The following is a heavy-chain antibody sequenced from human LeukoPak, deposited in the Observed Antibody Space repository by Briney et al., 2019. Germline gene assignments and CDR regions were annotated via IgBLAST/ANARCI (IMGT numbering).Heavy chain of an antibody. J-gene: IGHJ4*02. CDR3: AKVAEMGTISGKFDN. V-gene: IGHV3-23*01. D-gene: IGHD5-24*01. CDR2: ISGNGGRT. CDR1: GFTFSSYA. Sequence: GGSLRLSCAASGFTFSSYAMSWVRQAPGKGLEWVSAISGNGGRTYYGDSVKGRFTISRDKSKNTLSLQMNSLRAEDTAVFYCAKVAEMGTISGKFDNWGQGTLVTVSS.